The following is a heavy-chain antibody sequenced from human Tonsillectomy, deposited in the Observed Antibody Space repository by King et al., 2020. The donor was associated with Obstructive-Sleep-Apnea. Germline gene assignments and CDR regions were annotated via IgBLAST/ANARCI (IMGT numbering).Heavy chain of an antibody. V-gene: IGHV3-30*18. Sequence: VQLVESGGGVVQPGRSLRLSCAASGFTFSSFGMHWVRQAPGKGLEWVAVISYDGSNKYYTDSVKGRFTISRDNSKNTLYLQINSLRAEDTAVYYCAKDRHGYSLIFDYWGQGTLVTVSS. D-gene: IGHD3-22*01. CDR2: ISYDGSNK. CDR3: AKDRHGYSLIFDY. CDR1: GFTFSSFG. J-gene: IGHJ4*02.